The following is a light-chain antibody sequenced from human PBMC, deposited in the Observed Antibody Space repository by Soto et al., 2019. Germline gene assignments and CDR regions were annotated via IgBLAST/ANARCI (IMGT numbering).Light chain of an antibody. V-gene: IGKV3-15*01. CDR3: QQYHNWPPQYT. Sequence: EIVMTQSPATLSVSPGERVTLSCRASQTISSNLAWYQQKPGQAPRLLIHGASTRASSVPDRFSGSGSGTDFTLTISSLQSEDFAVYYCQQYHNWPPQYTFGQGTKLQIK. CDR2: GAS. J-gene: IGKJ2*01. CDR1: QTISSN.